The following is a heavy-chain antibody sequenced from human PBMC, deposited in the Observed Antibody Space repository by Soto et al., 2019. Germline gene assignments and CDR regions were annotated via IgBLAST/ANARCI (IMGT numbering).Heavy chain of an antibody. CDR2: IKSKTDGGTA. D-gene: IGHD3-9*01. V-gene: IGHV3-15*01. J-gene: IGHJ4*02. CDR1: GFNLSHPW. CDR3: TTGVYYDLLTGYHNVAY. Sequence: LRLSCAASGFNLSHPWMTWVRQAAGKGLDWIGRIKSKTDGGTADYAAPVKGRFTISRDDSKNTVYLQMNSLKTEDTAVYYCTTGVYYDLLTGYHNVAYWGQGALVTGSS.